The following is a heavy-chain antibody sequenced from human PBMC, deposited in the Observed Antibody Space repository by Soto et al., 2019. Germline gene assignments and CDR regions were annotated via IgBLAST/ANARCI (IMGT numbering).Heavy chain of an antibody. D-gene: IGHD4-17*01. CDR1: GFTFSSYG. J-gene: IGHJ4*02. CDR3: AKDAPTTVVTPGYFDY. CDR2: ISYDGSNK. V-gene: IGHV3-30*18. Sequence: GSLRLSCAASGFTFSSYGMHWVRQAPGKGLEWVAVISYDGSNKYYADSVKGRFTISRDNSKNTLYLQMNSLRAEDTAVYYCAKDAPTTVVTPGYFDYWGQGTLVTVSS.